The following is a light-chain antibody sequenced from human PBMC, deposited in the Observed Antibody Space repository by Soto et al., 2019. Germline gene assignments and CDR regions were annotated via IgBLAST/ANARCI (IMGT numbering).Light chain of an antibody. CDR1: QSISSN. CDR2: DAS. CDR3: QQCHNWPRT. Sequence: EIVMTQSPATLSVSPGERATLSCRASQSISSNLAWYQQKPGQAPRLLIYDASTRATGIPGRFIGGGSGTEFTLTISSLQSEDFAVYYWQQCHNWPRTFGQGTRVEIK. V-gene: IGKV3-15*01. J-gene: IGKJ1*01.